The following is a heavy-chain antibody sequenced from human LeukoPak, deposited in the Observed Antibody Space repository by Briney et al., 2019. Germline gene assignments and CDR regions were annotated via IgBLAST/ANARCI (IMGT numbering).Heavy chain of an antibody. CDR2: ISTYNGDT. V-gene: IGHV1-18*01. CDR1: GYTFTHYG. Sequence: ASVKVSCKASGYTFTHYGITWVRQAPGQGLEWMGWISTYNGDTNYAQTLQGRVTMTRDTSTSTAYMDLRSLRSDDTAMYYCARDAGRACSGGTCPFDYWGQGTLVTVSS. J-gene: IGHJ4*02. D-gene: IGHD2-15*01. CDR3: ARDAGRACSGGTCPFDY.